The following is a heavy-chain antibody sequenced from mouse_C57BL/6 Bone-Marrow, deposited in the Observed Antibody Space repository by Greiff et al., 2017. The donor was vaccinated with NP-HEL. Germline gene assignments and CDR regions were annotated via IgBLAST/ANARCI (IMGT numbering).Heavy chain of an antibody. CDR3: AREDITTVVATYYFDY. Sequence: DVQLQESGPGLVKPSQSLSLTCSVTGYSITSGYYWNWIRQFPGNKLEWMGYISYDGSNNYNPSLKNRISITRDTSKNQFFLKLNSVTTEDTATYYCAREDITTVVATYYFDYWGQGTTLTVSS. D-gene: IGHD1-1*01. CDR2: ISYDGSN. CDR1: GYSITSGYY. V-gene: IGHV3-6*01. J-gene: IGHJ2*01.